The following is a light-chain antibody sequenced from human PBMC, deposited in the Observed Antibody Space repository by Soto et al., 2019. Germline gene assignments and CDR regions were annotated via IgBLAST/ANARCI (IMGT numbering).Light chain of an antibody. Sequence: EIVMTQSPATLSVSPGERATLSCRASQSVSSNLAWYQQKPGQAPRLLIYGASTRATGIPARFSGSGSGTEFTLTISSRQSEDVAVYYCQQYNNWPPGTFGQGTKLEIK. J-gene: IGKJ2*01. CDR2: GAS. V-gene: IGKV3-15*01. CDR3: QQYNNWPPGT. CDR1: QSVSSN.